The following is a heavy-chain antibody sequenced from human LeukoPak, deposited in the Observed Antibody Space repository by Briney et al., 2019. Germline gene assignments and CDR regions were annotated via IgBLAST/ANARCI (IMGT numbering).Heavy chain of an antibody. Sequence: GASVKVSCKASGYTFTSYGISWVRQAPGQGLEWMGWINPNSGGTNYAQKFQGRVTMTRDTSISTAYMELSRLRSDDTAVYYCARGWSQFDYWGQGTLVTASS. D-gene: IGHD2-15*01. CDR3: ARGWSQFDY. J-gene: IGHJ4*02. V-gene: IGHV1-2*02. CDR2: INPNSGGT. CDR1: GYTFTSYG.